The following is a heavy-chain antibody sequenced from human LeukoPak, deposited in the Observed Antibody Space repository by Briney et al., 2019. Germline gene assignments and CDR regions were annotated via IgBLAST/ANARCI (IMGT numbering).Heavy chain of an antibody. J-gene: IGHJ6*02. CDR2: ISWNSGNI. CDR1: GFTFSSYA. Sequence: GGSLRLSCAASGFTFSSYAMSWVRQAPGKGLEWVSGISWNSGNIGYADSMKGRFTISRDNAKNSLYLQMNSLRAEDTALYYCAKDGGGYSYYGMDVWGQGTTVTVSS. CDR3: AKDGGGYSYYGMDV. V-gene: IGHV3-9*01. D-gene: IGHD5-12*01.